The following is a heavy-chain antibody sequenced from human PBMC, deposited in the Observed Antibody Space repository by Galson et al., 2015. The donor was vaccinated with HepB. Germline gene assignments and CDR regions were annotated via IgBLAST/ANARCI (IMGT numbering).Heavy chain of an antibody. CDR2: IIPLHSTT. J-gene: IGHJ5*02. Sequence: SVKVSCKASGDTFSKFAFSWVQQAPGQGLEWMGGIIPLHSTTSYAQKFKGRVTITADELTSSAYMELRSLRSEDTAVYYCAINRGIEVIPGALEDDWFDPWGQGTLVTVSS. V-gene: IGHV1-69*13. D-gene: IGHD2-2*01. CDR1: GDTFSKFA. CDR3: AINRGIEVIPGALEDDWFDP.